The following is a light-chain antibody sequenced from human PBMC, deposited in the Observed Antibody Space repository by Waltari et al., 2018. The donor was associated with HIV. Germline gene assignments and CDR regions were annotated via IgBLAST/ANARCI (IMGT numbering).Light chain of an antibody. CDR1: SSDVGSYNL. Sequence: QSALTQPASVSGSPGQSIAISCTGASSDVGSYNLVSWYQQHPGKAPKLMIYAVTKRPSGFADRFSGSKSGNTASLTISGLQAEDEADYYCCSYASYSTFHVVFGGGTKLTVL. J-gene: IGLJ2*01. CDR2: AVT. V-gene: IGLV2-23*02. CDR3: CSYASYSTFHVV.